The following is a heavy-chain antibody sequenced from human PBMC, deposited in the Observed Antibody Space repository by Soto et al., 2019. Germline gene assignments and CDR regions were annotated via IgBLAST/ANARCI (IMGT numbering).Heavy chain of an antibody. J-gene: IGHJ5*02. CDR3: ARRIAAAGSCGFDP. D-gene: IGHD6-13*01. CDR2: ISAYNGNT. Sequence: QVQLVQSGAEVKKPGASVKVSCKDSGYNFTSYGISWVRQAHGQGLEWMGWISAYNGNTNYAQKLQGRVTMTTDTSTSTAYMSRRSLRSDDTAVYYWARRIAAAGSCGFDPWGQVTLVTVSS. CDR1: GYNFTSYG. V-gene: IGHV1-18*04.